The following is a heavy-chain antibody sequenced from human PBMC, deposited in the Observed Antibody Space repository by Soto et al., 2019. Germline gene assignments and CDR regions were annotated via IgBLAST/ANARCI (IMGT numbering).Heavy chain of an antibody. V-gene: IGHV3-23*01. D-gene: IGHD1-1*01. J-gene: IGHJ3*01. CDR3: AKDYLTTRSAFDV. Sequence: DSVKGRFTISRDNSKSTLYLQMNSLRAEDTAVYYCAKDYLTTRSAFDVWGQGTMVTVSS.